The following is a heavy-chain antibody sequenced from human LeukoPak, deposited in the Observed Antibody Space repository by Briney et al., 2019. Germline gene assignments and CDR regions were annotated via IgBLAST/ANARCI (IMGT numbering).Heavy chain of an antibody. J-gene: IGHJ4*02. Sequence: GASVKVSRKASGYTFTSYDINWVRQATGQGLEWMGWMNPNSGNTGYAQKFQGRVTVTRNTSISTAYMELSSLRSEDTAVYYCARGRTGSYYNPGDYWGQGTLVTVSS. CDR2: MNPNSGNT. CDR3: ARGRTGSYYNPGDY. V-gene: IGHV1-8*01. CDR1: GYTFTSYD. D-gene: IGHD3-10*01.